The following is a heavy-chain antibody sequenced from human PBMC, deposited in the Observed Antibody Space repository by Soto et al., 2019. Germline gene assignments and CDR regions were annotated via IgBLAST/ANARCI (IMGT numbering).Heavy chain of an antibody. V-gene: IGHV3-48*01. CDR2: ISSSSSTI. Sequence: EVQLVESGGGLVQPGGSLRLSCAGSGFTFSSYSMNWVRQAPGKGLEWVSYISSSSSTIYYADSVKGRFTISRDNAKNSLYLQMTSLRAEDTAVYYCARHPERIAEIGWFDPWGQGTLVTVSS. CDR3: ARHPERIAEIGWFDP. CDR1: GFTFSSYS. D-gene: IGHD6-13*01. J-gene: IGHJ5*02.